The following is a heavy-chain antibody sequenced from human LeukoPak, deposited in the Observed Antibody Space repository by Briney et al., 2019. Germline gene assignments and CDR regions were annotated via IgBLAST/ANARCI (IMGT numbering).Heavy chain of an antibody. CDR3: AAILDFSFPFDY. V-gene: IGHV3-33*01. D-gene: IGHD2/OR15-2a*01. CDR2: IWYDGSNK. Sequence: SLRLSCAASGFTFSSYGMHWVRQAPGKGLEWVAVIWYDGSNKYYADSVKGRFTISRDNSKNTLYLQMNSLRAEDTAVYYCAAILDFSFPFDYWGQGTLVTVSS. J-gene: IGHJ4*02. CDR1: GFTFSSYG.